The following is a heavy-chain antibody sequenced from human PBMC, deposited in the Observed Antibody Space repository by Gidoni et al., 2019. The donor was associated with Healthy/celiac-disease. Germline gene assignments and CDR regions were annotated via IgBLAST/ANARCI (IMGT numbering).Heavy chain of an antibody. Sequence: QVQLQESGPGLVTPSETLSLTCPVPGGSISSYYWSWIRQPPGQGLEWIGYISYSGSTNYNPALKSRVTISVDTSKNQFSLKLSSVTAADTAVYYCARGDIVVVPAATGYFDYWGQGTLVTVSS. D-gene: IGHD2-2*01. CDR2: ISYSGST. J-gene: IGHJ4*02. CDR1: GGSISSYY. CDR3: ARGDIVVVPAATGYFDY. V-gene: IGHV4-59*08.